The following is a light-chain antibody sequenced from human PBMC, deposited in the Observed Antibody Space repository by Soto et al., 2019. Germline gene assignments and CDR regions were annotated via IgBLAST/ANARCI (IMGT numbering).Light chain of an antibody. Sequence: QSVLTQPASVSGSPGQSITITCTGTSSDVGGYNYVSWYQQHPGKAPKVMIYDVSKRPSGSSNRYSASNSGNTASLTISGLQVEDEDDYYCSSYTSGSTRLVFGGGTKLTVL. CDR2: DVS. CDR1: SSDVGGYNY. CDR3: SSYTSGSTRLV. J-gene: IGLJ2*01. V-gene: IGLV2-14*03.